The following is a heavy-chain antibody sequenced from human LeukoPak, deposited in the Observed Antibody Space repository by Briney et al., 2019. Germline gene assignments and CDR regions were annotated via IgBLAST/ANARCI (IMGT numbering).Heavy chain of an antibody. J-gene: IGHJ4*02. D-gene: IGHD4-17*01. V-gene: IGHV1-69*02. Sequence: PILGIANYAQKFQGRVTITADKSTNTAYMELSSLRSEDTAVYYCARTRGSYGDYEDYFDYWGQGTLVTVSS. CDR2: PILGIA. CDR3: ARTRGSYGDYEDYFDY.